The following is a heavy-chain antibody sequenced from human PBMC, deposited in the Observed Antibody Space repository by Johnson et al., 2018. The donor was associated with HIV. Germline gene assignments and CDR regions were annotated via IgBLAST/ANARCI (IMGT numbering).Heavy chain of an antibody. V-gene: IGHV3-9*01. CDR3: VKTVGLPTTWLLHDAFDI. J-gene: IGHJ3*02. CDR1: GFIFNDYA. CDR2: ISWNSDSI. D-gene: IGHD3-22*01. Sequence: VESGGGLVQPGRSLRLSCVASGFIFNDYAMHWVRQVPEKGLEWVAAISWNSDSIYYADSVRGRFPISRDNAKNSLYLEMNGLRPEDTALYYCVKTVGLPTTWLLHDAFDIWGQGTMVTVSS.